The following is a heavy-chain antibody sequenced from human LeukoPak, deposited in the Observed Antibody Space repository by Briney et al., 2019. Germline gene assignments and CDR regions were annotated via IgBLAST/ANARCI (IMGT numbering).Heavy chain of an antibody. Sequence: PGGSLRLSCAASGFTFSRYWMHWVRQTPGKGLVWVSRINSDGSSTRYADSVKGRFTISRDNAKNTLDLQMSSLRAEDTALYYCTRGSGWYYYWGQGTLVTVSS. D-gene: IGHD6-19*01. CDR1: GFTFSRYW. CDR2: INSDGSST. V-gene: IGHV3-74*01. J-gene: IGHJ4*02. CDR3: TRGSGWYYY.